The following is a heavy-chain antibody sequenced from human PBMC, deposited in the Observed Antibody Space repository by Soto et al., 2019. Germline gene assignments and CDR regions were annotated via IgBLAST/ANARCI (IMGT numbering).Heavy chain of an antibody. D-gene: IGHD3-10*01. Sequence: QIQLAQSGGEVKRPGASVKVSCKTSGYTFSSYTVAWVRQAPGQGLEWLGWISPDDGNTEYEQKFQGRVSKTADNVTNNAYMELRSLKYDDTAVYYCARVEAPFGESLHWGQGTPVTVSA. CDR1: GYTFSSYT. CDR3: ARVEAPFGESLH. J-gene: IGHJ4*02. CDR2: ISPDDGNT. V-gene: IGHV1-18*01.